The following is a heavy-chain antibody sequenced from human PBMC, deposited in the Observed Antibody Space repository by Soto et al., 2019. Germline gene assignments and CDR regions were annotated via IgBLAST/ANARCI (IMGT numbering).Heavy chain of an antibody. CDR3: ATVSAWQFYFFMDV. J-gene: IGHJ6*03. V-gene: IGHV1-8*01. Sequence: QVQLVQSGAEVKKPGASVKVSCKASGYTFTNYDINWVRQATGQGLEWMGWMNANSGDTGYAQNCQGRGTMTRNTSLSTAYMELSSLRSEDTAVYYCATVSAWQFYFFMDVWGKGTTVTVSS. CDR1: GYTFTNYD. CDR2: MNANSGDT. D-gene: IGHD6-19*01.